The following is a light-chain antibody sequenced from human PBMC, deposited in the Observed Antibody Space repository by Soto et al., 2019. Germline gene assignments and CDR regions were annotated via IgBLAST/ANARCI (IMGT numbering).Light chain of an antibody. CDR3: QQYKDFYS. CDR1: QNINYN. V-gene: IGKV3-15*01. CDR2: GAS. Sequence: EIVMTQSPATLSVSPGERVTLSCRASQNINYNLAWYQQKPGQAPRLLIQGASTRATGIPVRFSGSGSGTEFTLTISSLQSEDFGVYYCQQYKDFYSFGQGTKLEVK. J-gene: IGKJ2*03.